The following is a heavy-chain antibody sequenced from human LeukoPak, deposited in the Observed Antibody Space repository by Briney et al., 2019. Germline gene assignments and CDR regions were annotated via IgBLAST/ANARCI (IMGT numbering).Heavy chain of an antibody. J-gene: IGHJ4*02. CDR2: ISAYNGNT. D-gene: IGHD1-1*01. CDR3: ARELTISNFDY. V-gene: IGHV1-18*01. Sequence: GALVKVSCKASGYTFTSYGSSWVRQAPGQGLEWMGWISAYNGNTKYAQKFQGRVTMTTDTSTSTAYMELRSLRSDDTAVYYCARELTISNFDYWGQGTLVTVSS. CDR1: GYTFTSYG.